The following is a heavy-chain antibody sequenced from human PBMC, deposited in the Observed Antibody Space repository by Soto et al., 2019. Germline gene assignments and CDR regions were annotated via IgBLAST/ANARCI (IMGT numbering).Heavy chain of an antibody. J-gene: IGHJ4*02. V-gene: IGHV1-69*13. CDR2: IIPIFGTA. Sequence: SVKVSCKASGGTFSSYAISWVRQAPGQGLEWMGGIIPIFGTANYAQKFQGRVTITADESTSTAYMELSSLRSEDTAVYYCARYRYSSSYFYYFDYWGQGTLVTVSS. D-gene: IGHD6-13*01. CDR1: GGTFSSYA. CDR3: ARYRYSSSYFYYFDY.